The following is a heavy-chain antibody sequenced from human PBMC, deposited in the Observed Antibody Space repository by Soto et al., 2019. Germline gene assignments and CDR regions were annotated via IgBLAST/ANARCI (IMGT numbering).Heavy chain of an antibody. D-gene: IGHD4-17*01. V-gene: IGHV3-30-3*01. CDR3: ARGRGDYDYFDY. CDR1: GFTFSGYA. CDR2: ISYDGSNK. Sequence: QVQLVESGGGVVQPGRSLRLSCVASGFTFSGYAMHWVRQAPGKGLEWVAVISYDGSNKYYSDSVKGGFTISRDNSKNSLYLQSDSLRAEDTAMFYCARGRGDYDYFDYWGQGTLVTVSS. J-gene: IGHJ4*02.